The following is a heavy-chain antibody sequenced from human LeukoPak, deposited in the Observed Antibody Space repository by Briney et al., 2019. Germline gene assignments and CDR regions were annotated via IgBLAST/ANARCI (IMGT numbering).Heavy chain of an antibody. Sequence: PGGSLRLSCAASGFTFSRHWMDWVRQAPGKGLEWVSAISGSGGSTYYADSVKGRFTISRDNSKNTLYLQMNSLRAEDTAVYYCAKQRDSSGYWESPGRDFDYWGQGTLVTVSS. J-gene: IGHJ4*02. D-gene: IGHD3-22*01. V-gene: IGHV3-23*01. CDR3: AKQRDSSGYWESPGRDFDY. CDR1: GFTFSRHW. CDR2: ISGSGGST.